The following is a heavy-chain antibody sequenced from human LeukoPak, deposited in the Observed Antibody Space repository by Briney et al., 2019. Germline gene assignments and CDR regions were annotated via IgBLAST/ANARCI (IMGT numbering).Heavy chain of an antibody. V-gene: IGHV3-23*01. Sequence: GGSLRLSCAASGFTFNNAWMSWVRQAPGKWLEWVSSISASGGSTNYADSVKGRFTISRDNSKNTVYLQMNSLRAEDTAVYYCAKVMKGSERLTMVRGVIIKTAGLYYMDVWGKGTTVTVSS. J-gene: IGHJ6*03. CDR1: GFTFNNAW. D-gene: IGHD3-10*01. CDR2: ISASGGST. CDR3: AKVMKGSERLTMVRGVIIKTAGLYYMDV.